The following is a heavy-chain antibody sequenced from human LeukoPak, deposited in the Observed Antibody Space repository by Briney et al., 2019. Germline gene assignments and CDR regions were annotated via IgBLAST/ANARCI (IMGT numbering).Heavy chain of an antibody. D-gene: IGHD1-7*01. Sequence: SETLSLTCSLSGGSISTYYWSWIRQPPGKGLEWIGEINHSGSTNYNPSLKSRVTISVDTSKNQFSLKLSSVTAADTAVYYCARGVIGITGTTRYFDYWGQGTLVTVSS. CDR3: ARGVIGITGTTRYFDY. V-gene: IGHV4-34*01. J-gene: IGHJ4*02. CDR2: INHSGST. CDR1: GGSISTYY.